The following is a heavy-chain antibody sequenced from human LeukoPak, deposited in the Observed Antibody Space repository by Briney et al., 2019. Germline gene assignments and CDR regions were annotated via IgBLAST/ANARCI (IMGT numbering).Heavy chain of an antibody. CDR2: IYYSGST. CDR1: GGSTSSNY. CDR3: ARASPDDYGDYESY. Sequence: SATLPITCASAGGSTSSNYCCWMRQPPPGKRLERGDIYYSGSTNYNPSLKSRVTISVDTSKNQFSLKLSSVTAADTAVCYCARASPDDYGDYESYWGQGTLVTVSS. V-gene: IGHV4-59*01. D-gene: IGHD4-17*01. J-gene: IGHJ4*02.